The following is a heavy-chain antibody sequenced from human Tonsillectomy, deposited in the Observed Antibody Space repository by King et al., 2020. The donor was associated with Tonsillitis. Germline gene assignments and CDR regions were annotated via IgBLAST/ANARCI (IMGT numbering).Heavy chain of an antibody. CDR1: DFTFSAYS. V-gene: IGHV3-48*01. CDR2: INTDSTTI. Sequence: VQLVESGGGLVQPGVSLRLSCTASDFTFSAYSMNWVRQAPGRGLEWLSYINTDSTTIYYADSVKARFTISRDNAKNSVSLQVNSLRPEDTAVYLCAGDNWISDWFDPWGQGTLVTVSS. J-gene: IGHJ5*02. D-gene: IGHD2-2*03. CDR3: AGDNWISDWFDP.